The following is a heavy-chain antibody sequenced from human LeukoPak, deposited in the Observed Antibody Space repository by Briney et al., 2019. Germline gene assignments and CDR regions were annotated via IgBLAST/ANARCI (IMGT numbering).Heavy chain of an antibody. CDR2: IGGSDGST. D-gene: IGHD6-19*01. CDR3: TREPGYSIGWGIDN. J-gene: IGHJ4*02. V-gene: IGHV3-23*01. CDR1: GFTFSSYA. Sequence: GGSLRLSCAASGFTFSSYAMSWVRQAPEKGLEWVSTIGGSDGSTDYADSVKGRFTISRDNFKNTLYLQMKSLRVEDTAVYYCTREPGYSIGWGIDNWGQGTLVTVSS.